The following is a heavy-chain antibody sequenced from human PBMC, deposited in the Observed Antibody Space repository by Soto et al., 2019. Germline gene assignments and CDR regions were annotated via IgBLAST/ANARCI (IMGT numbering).Heavy chain of an antibody. Sequence: EVQQLESGGGLVQPGGSLRLSCAASGFTFSSYAMSWVRQAPGKGLEWVSAISGSGGTTYYADSVKGRFTFSRDNSKNTRYLQMNSLRGEDTAVYYCAKTANGWFSAFDIWGQGTMVTVSS. CDR1: GFTFSSYA. CDR3: AKTANGWFSAFDI. J-gene: IGHJ3*02. V-gene: IGHV3-23*01. CDR2: ISGSGGTT. D-gene: IGHD6-19*01.